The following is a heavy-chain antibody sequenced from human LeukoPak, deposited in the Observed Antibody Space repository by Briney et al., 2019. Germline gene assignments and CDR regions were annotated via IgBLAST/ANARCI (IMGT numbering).Heavy chain of an antibody. Sequence: SVKVSCKASGGTFSSYAISWVRQAPGQGLEWMGGIIPIFGTANYAQKFQGRVTITADKSTGTAYMELSSLRSEDTAVYYCARDRSPFSSGRDRGAFDIWGQGTMVTVSS. V-gene: IGHV1-69*06. J-gene: IGHJ3*02. CDR3: ARDRSPFSSGRDRGAFDI. D-gene: IGHD6-19*01. CDR2: IIPIFGTA. CDR1: GGTFSSYA.